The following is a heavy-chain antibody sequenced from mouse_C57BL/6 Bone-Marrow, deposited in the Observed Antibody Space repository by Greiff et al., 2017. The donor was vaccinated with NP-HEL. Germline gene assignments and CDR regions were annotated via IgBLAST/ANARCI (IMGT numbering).Heavy chain of an antibody. J-gene: IGHJ2*01. D-gene: IGHD2-2*01. CDR2: IYPGDGDT. CDR1: GYAFSSSW. V-gene: IGHV1-82*01. CDR3: AQVGSWGYAYYFDY. Sequence: QVQLKESGPELVKPGASVKISCKASGYAFSSSWMNWVKQRPGKGLEWIGRIYPGDGDTNYNGKFKGKATLTADKSSSTAYMQLSSLTSEDSAVYFCAQVGSWGYAYYFDYWGQGTTLTVSS.